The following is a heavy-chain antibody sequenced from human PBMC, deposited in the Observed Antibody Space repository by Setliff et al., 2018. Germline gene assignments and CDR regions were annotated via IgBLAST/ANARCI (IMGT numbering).Heavy chain of an antibody. CDR3: TGGAGWLITS. J-gene: IGHJ5*02. Sequence: GWSLRLSCAASGFTFTTYWMNWVRQAPGKGLEWVATIKQDGSQKYYVDSVKGRFTISRDNAKNSLFLQMDSLRDEDTAVYYCTGGAGWLITSWGQGTLVTVSS. CDR2: IKQDGSQK. D-gene: IGHD3-16*01. CDR1: GFTFTTYW. V-gene: IGHV3-7*01.